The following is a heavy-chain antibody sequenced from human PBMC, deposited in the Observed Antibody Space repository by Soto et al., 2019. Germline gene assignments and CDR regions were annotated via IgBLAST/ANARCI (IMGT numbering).Heavy chain of an antibody. J-gene: IGHJ4*02. V-gene: IGHV3-23*01. CDR1: GFTFSSYA. D-gene: IGHD3-10*01. CDR2: ISGSGGST. CDR3: AKDVLLWFGDEGYFDY. Sequence: GGSLRLSCAASGFTFSSYAMSWVRQAPGKGLEWVSAISGSGGSTYYADSVKGRFTISRDNSKNTLYLQMNSLRAEDTAVYYCAKDVLLWFGDEGYFDYWGQGTLVTVSS.